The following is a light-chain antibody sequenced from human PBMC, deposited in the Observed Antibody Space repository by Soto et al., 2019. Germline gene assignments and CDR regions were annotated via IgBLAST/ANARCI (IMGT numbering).Light chain of an antibody. Sequence: QSALTQPASVSGSPGQSITISCTGTSSDVGGYNYVSWCQQHPGKAPKLMIYDVSNRPSGVSNRFSGSKSGNTASLTISGLQAEDEADYYCSSYTSSSILYVFGTGTKVTVL. CDR3: SSYTSSSILYV. CDR2: DVS. J-gene: IGLJ1*01. V-gene: IGLV2-14*01. CDR1: SSDVGGYNY.